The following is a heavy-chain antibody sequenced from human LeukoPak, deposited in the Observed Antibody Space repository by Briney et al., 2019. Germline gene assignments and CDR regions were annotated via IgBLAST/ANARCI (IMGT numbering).Heavy chain of an antibody. D-gene: IGHD6-13*01. V-gene: IGHV3-7*01. J-gene: IGHJ4*02. CDR2: IKQDGSEK. CDR1: GSTFSSYW. CDR3: ASTYGQQLQQELDY. Sequence: PGGSLRLSCAASGSTFSSYWMSWVRQAPGKGLEWVANIKQDGSEKYYVDSVKGRFTISRDNAKNSLYLQMNSLRAEDTAVYYCASTYGQQLQQELDYWGQGTLATVSS.